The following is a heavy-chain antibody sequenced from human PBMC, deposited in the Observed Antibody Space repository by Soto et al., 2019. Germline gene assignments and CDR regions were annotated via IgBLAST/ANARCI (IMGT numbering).Heavy chain of an antibody. Sequence: QVQLVESGGGVVQPGKSLRLSCAASGFSFSSYGMHWVRQAPGKGLQCVALIWFDGSKKYYADSVKGRFTISRDSSKNTLELQMNSLRDEDTAVYSCAREVLYCSGIHDYLYYGMDVWGQGTTVTVS. CDR2: IWFDGSKK. CDR1: GFSFSSYG. CDR3: AREVLYCSGIHDYLYYGMDV. J-gene: IGHJ6*02. V-gene: IGHV3-33*01. D-gene: IGHD3-10*01.